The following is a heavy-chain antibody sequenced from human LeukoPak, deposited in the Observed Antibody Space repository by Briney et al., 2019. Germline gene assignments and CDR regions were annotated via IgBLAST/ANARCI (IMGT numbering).Heavy chain of an antibody. CDR3: AIASGYAAPYYFDY. D-gene: IGHD5-12*01. CDR1: GFTFDDYA. J-gene: IGHJ4*02. CDR2: ISWNSGSI. V-gene: IGHV3-9*01. Sequence: GGSLRLSCAASGFTFDDYAMHWVRQAPGKGLEWVSGISWNSGSIGYADSVKGRFTISRDNAKNSLYLQMNGLRAEDTALYYCAIASGYAAPYYFDYWGQGTLVTVSS.